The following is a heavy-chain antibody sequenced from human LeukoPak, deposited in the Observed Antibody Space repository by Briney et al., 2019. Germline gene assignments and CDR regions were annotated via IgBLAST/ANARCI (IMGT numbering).Heavy chain of an antibody. D-gene: IGHD6-13*01. CDR3: ARVPRIEAGATGDWFDP. V-gene: IGHV4-59*01. J-gene: IGHJ5*02. Sequence: PSETLSLTCTVSGGSISSYYWNWIRQPPGKGLEWIGFIYYSGSTNYNPSLKSRVTISVDTSKNQFFLNLRSVTAADTAVYYCARVPRIEAGATGDWFDPWGQGTVVTVSS. CDR2: IYYSGST. CDR1: GGSISSYY.